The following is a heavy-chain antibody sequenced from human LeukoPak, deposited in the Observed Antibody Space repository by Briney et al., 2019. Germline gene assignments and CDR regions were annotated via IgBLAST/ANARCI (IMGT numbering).Heavy chain of an antibody. J-gene: IGHJ4*02. Sequence: ASVKVSCKASGGTFSSYAISWVRQAPGQGLEWMGGIIPIFGTANYAQKFQGRVTITTDESTSTAYMELSSLRSEDTAVYYCARDRGGYNYKYFDYWGQGALVTVSS. D-gene: IGHD5-24*01. V-gene: IGHV1-69*05. CDR2: IIPIFGTA. CDR1: GGTFSSYA. CDR3: ARDRGGYNYKYFDY.